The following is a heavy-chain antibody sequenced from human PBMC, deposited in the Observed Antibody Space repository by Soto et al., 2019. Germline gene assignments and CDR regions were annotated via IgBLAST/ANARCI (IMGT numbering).Heavy chain of an antibody. V-gene: IGHV2-5*02. CDR1: GFSLRTRGVG. Sequence: QIALRESGPTLVKPTQTLTLTCTFSGFSLRTRGVGVGWIRQPPGKALEWLALIHWDDEKNYSPSLRTRLTVTKDTYKHQAVLTMTNMDPVDTATYYCEHRIKVVGRWFFDIWGPGTLVTVSS. J-gene: IGHJ2*01. CDR3: EHRIKVVGRWFFDI. D-gene: IGHD6-19*01. CDR2: IHWDDEK.